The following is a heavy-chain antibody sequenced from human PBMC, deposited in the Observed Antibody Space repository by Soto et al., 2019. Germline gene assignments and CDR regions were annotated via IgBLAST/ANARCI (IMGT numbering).Heavy chain of an antibody. D-gene: IGHD6-6*01. J-gene: IGHJ4*02. Sequence: GGSLRLSCAASGFTFSRYGMSWVRQAPGKGLEWVSAISGSGGSTYYADSMQGRFTISRDNSKNTLYLQINGLRAEDTAVYYCAKPPSISRRILYYFDYWGQGTLVTVSS. V-gene: IGHV3-23*01. CDR3: AKPPSISRRILYYFDY. CDR2: ISGSGGST. CDR1: GFTFSRYG.